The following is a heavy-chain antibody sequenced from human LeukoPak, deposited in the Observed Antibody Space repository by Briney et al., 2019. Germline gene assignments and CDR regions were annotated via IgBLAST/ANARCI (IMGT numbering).Heavy chain of an antibody. CDR1: GGSISNYY. CDR3: AKSGDYCLDY. CDR2: IYYSGST. Sequence: SETLSLTCTVSGGSISNYYWSWIRQPPGKGLEWIGYIYYSGSTNYNPSLKSRVTISVDKSKNQFSLKLTSVTAADTAIYYCAKSGDYCLDYWGPGTLVTVSS. V-gene: IGHV4-59*12. D-gene: IGHD3-3*01. J-gene: IGHJ4*02.